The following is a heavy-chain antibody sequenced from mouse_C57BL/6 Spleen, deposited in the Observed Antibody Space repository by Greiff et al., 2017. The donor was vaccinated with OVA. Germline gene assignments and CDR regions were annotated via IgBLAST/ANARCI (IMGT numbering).Heavy chain of an antibody. CDR2: IDPSDSYT. Sequence: QVQLQQPGAELVKPGASVKLSCKASGYTFTSYWMPWVKQRPGQGLEWIGEIDPSDSYTNYNQKFKGKSTLTVDTSSSTAYMQLSSLTSEDSAVYYCGAYGAYWGQGTLVTVSA. D-gene: IGHD1-1*01. V-gene: IGHV1-50*01. J-gene: IGHJ3*01. CDR1: GYTFTSYW. CDR3: GAYGAY.